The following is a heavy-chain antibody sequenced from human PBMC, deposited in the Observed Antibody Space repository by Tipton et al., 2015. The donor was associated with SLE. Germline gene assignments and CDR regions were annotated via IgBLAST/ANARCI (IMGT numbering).Heavy chain of an antibody. CDR3: ARDDPDGDGGGIPGDY. V-gene: IGHV4-59*11. CDR2: ILYSGDT. J-gene: IGHJ4*02. D-gene: IGHD4-17*01. CDR1: GGSITSHY. Sequence: TLSLTCTASGGSITSHYWSWIRQPPGKGLEWIGNILYSGDTNYNPSLKSRVTISLDTSRKQFSLSLNSVTAADTAVYFCARDDPDGDGGGIPGDYWGQGTLVTVS.